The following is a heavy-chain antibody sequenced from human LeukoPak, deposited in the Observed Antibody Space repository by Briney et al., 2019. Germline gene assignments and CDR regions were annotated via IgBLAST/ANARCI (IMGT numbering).Heavy chain of an antibody. D-gene: IGHD3-22*01. CDR2: IKSKTDGGTT. CDR1: GFTFSNAW. J-gene: IGHJ6*03. CDR3: TTDNYYDSSGYYYYMDV. Sequence: GGSLRLSCAASGFTFSNAWMSWVRQAPGTGLEWVGRIKSKTDGGTTDYAAPVKGRFTISRDDSKNTLYLQMNSLKTEDTAVYYCTTDNYYDSSGYYYYMDVWGKGTTVTVSS. V-gene: IGHV3-15*01.